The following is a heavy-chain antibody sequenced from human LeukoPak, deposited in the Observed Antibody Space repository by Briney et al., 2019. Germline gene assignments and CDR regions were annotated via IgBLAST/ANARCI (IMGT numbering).Heavy chain of an antibody. CDR1: GGSMSSYY. CDR3: ARGRAGIDR. Sequence: SETLSLTCTVSGGSMSSYYWNWIRQPPGKGLEWIGYINYSENMDRGNTNYSPSLKSRVTMSLDMSKNHCSLNLTSVTAADSAVYYCARGRAGIDRWGRGTLVIVS. CDR2: INYSENMDRGNT. D-gene: IGHD1-1*01. J-gene: IGHJ5*02. V-gene: IGHV4-59*01.